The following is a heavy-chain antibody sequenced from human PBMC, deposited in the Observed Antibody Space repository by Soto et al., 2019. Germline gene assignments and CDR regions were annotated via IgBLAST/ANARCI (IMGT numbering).Heavy chain of an antibody. CDR2: ISSTGRTI. Sequence: GGSLRLACGASGFTFSNYYMSWIRQAPGKGLEWVSYISSTGRTIYYADSVKGRFTVSRDNAQNPLSLKLNSLRVEDTAVYYCARSYSSGWEFDYWGQGTQVTVSS. J-gene: IGHJ4*02. CDR1: GFTFSNYY. CDR3: ARSYSSGWEFDY. D-gene: IGHD6-19*01. V-gene: IGHV3-11*01.